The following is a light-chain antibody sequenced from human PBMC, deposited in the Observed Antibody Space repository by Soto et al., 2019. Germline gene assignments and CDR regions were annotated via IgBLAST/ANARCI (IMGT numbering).Light chain of an antibody. CDR2: GTS. CDR3: QQSYSSPYT. Sequence: DIQMTQSPSSLSASVGDRVTITCLASETISWYLNWYQQKPGKAPNILISGTSSLQGGAPARFSGSGSGTDFTLTISSLQPEDFATYYCQQSYSSPYTFGQGTKLELK. CDR1: ETISWY. J-gene: IGKJ2*01. V-gene: IGKV1-39*01.